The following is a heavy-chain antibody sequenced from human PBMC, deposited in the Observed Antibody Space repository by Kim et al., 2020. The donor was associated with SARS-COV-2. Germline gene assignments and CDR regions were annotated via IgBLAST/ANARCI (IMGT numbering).Heavy chain of an antibody. V-gene: IGHV3-7*01. D-gene: IGHD2-2*01. CDR3: ARGDVVVPAARFDP. J-gene: IGHJ5*02. Sequence: VDSVKGRFTISRDNAKNSLYLQMNSLRAEDTAVYYCARGDVVVPAARFDPWGQGTLVTVSS.